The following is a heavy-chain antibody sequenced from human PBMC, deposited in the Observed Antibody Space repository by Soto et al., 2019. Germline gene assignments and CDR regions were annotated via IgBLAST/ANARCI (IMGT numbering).Heavy chain of an antibody. D-gene: IGHD3-3*01. CDR2: ISGSGGST. Sequence: GGSLRLSCAASGFTFSSYAMSWVRQAPGKGLEWVSAISGSGGSTYYADSVKGRFTISRDNSKNTLYLQMNSLRAEDTAVYYCAKRTSGYYTGMGGFDVWGQGTMVTVSS. V-gene: IGHV3-23*01. CDR1: GFTFSSYA. J-gene: IGHJ3*01. CDR3: AKRTSGYYTGMGGFDV.